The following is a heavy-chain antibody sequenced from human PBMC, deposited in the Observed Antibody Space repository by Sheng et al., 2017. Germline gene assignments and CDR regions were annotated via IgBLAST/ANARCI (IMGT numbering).Heavy chain of an antibody. CDR2: IYHSGST. J-gene: IGHJ4*02. Sequence: QVQLQESGPGLVKPSETLSLTCAVSGYSISSGYYWGWIRQPPGKGLEWIGSIYHSGSTYYNPSLKSRVTISVDTSKNQFSLKLSSVTAADTAVYYCAREYYDILTGGPTDYWGQGTLVTVSS. V-gene: IGHV4-38-2*02. D-gene: IGHD3-9*01. CDR3: AREYYDILTGGPTDY. CDR1: GYSISSGYY.